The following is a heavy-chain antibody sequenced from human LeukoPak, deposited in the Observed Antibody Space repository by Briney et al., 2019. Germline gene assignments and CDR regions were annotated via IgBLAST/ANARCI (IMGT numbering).Heavy chain of an antibody. CDR1: GGSISSSYYY. V-gene: IGHV4-39*07. CDR2: IYYSGNT. Sequence: SSETLSLTCTVSGGSISSSYYYWGWIRQPPGKGLEWIGSIYYSGNTYYNPSLKSRVTISVDTSKNQFSLKLSSVTAADTAVYYCARVAVVITMTRFDYWGQGTLVTVSS. J-gene: IGHJ4*02. D-gene: IGHD3-22*01. CDR3: ARVAVVITMTRFDY.